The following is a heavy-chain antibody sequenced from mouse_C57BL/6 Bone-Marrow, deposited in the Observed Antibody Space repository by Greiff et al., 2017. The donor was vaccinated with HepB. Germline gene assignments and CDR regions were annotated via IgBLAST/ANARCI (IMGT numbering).Heavy chain of an antibody. CDR1: GYAFSSSW. CDR3: ARLAMDY. J-gene: IGHJ4*01. CDR2: IYPGDGDT. V-gene: IGHV1-82*01. Sequence: QVQLKQSGPELVKPGASVKISCKASGYAFSSSWMNWVKQRPGKGLEWIGRIYPGDGDTNYNGKFKGKATLTAGKSSSTAYMQLSSLTSEDSAVYFCARLAMDYWGQGTSVTVSS.